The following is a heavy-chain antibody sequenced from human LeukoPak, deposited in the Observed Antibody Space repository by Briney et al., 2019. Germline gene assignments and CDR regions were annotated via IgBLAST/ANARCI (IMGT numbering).Heavy chain of an antibody. CDR3: AVPRNSDPYQALGQWDY. D-gene: IGHD2-2*01. V-gene: IGHV4-39*01. Sequence: SETLSLTCTVSDGSISSSSYYWGWIRQPPGKGLEWIGSIYYSGSTFYNPSLKSRVTISVDTSKNKFSLKLRSVTAADTAVYYCAVPRNSDPYQALGQWDYWGQGTLVTVSS. J-gene: IGHJ4*02. CDR2: IYYSGST. CDR1: DGSISSSSYY.